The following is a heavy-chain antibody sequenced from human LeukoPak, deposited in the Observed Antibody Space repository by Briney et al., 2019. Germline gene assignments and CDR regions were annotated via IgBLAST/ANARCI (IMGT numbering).Heavy chain of an antibody. V-gene: IGHV4-34*01. CDR1: GGSFSGYY. J-gene: IGHJ5*02. Sequence: SETLSLTCAVYGGSFSGYYWSWIRQPPGKGLEWIGEINHSGSTNHNPSLKSRVTISVDTSKNQFSLTLSSVTAADTAVYYCARGRYYGSGSYYGAGWFDPWGQGTLVTVSS. D-gene: IGHD3-10*01. CDR3: ARGRYYGSGSYYGAGWFDP. CDR2: INHSGST.